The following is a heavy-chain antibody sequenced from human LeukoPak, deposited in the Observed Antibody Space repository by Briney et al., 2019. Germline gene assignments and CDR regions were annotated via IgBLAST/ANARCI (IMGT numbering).Heavy chain of an antibody. CDR1: GGTFSSYA. J-gene: IGHJ4*02. V-gene: IGHV1-69*05. D-gene: IGHD3-22*01. CDR3: ARSNTYYYDSSGYYADY. Sequence: SVKVSCKASGGTFSSYAISLVRQAPGQGLEWMGGIIPIFGTANYAQKFQGRVTITTDESTSTAYMELSSLRSEDTAVYYCARSNTYYYDSSGYYADYWGQGTLVTVSS. CDR2: IIPIFGTA.